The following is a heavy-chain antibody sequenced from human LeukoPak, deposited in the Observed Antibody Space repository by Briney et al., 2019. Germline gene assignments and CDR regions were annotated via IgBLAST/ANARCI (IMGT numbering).Heavy chain of an antibody. CDR2: IIPIFGTA. D-gene: IGHD3-22*01. J-gene: IGHJ4*02. CDR1: GGTFSSYA. Sequence: SVKVSCKASGGTFSSYAISWVRQAPGQGLEWMGGIIPIFGTANYAQKFQGRVTITADESTSTACMELSSLRSEDTAVYYCARGKDYYDSSGYYYVFDYWGQGTLVTVSS. CDR3: ARGKDYYDSSGYYYVFDY. V-gene: IGHV1-69*13.